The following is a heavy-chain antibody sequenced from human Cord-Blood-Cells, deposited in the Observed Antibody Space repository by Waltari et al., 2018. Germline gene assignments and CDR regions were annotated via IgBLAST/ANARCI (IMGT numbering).Heavy chain of an antibody. Sequence: QVQLVQSGAEVKKPGASVKVSCKASGYTFTSSDINWVRQDTGQGLEWMGWMNPNSGNTGYAQKFQGRVTMTRNTSISTAYMELSSLRSEDTAVYYCARADYYGSGSYYAFDIWGQGTMVTVSS. D-gene: IGHD3-10*01. CDR3: ARADYYGSGSYYAFDI. CDR1: GYTFTSSD. J-gene: IGHJ3*02. CDR2: MNPNSGNT. V-gene: IGHV1-8*01.